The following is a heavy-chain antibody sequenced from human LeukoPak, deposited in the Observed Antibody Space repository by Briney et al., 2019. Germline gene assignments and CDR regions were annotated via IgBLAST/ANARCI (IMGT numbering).Heavy chain of an antibody. V-gene: IGHV3-49*04. J-gene: IGHJ6*02. CDR1: GFTFGDYA. D-gene: IGHD4-17*01. CDR3: ATPPYGDYNHYYYYGMDV. CDR2: IRSKAYGGTT. Sequence: GRSLRLSCTASGFTFGDYAMSWVRRAPGKGLDWVGFIRSKAYGGTTEYAASVKGRFNISRDDSKSIAYLQMNSLKTEDTAVYYCATPPYGDYNHYYYYGMDVWGQGTTVTVSS.